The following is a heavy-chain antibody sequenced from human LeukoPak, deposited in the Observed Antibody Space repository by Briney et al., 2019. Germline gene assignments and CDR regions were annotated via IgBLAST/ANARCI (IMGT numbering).Heavy chain of an antibody. CDR1: GGSISSGSYY. Sequence: SQTLSFTCTVSGGSISSGSYYWSWIRQPAGKGLEWIGRIYTSGSTNYNPSLKSRVTISVDTSKNQFSLKLSSVTAADTAVYYCARGYYESSGHFDYWGQGTLVTVSS. J-gene: IGHJ4*02. CDR3: ARGYYESSGHFDY. V-gene: IGHV4-61*02. D-gene: IGHD3-22*01. CDR2: IYTSGST.